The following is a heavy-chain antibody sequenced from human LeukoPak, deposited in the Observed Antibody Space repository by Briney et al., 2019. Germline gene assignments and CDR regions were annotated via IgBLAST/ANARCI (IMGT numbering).Heavy chain of an antibody. D-gene: IGHD1-26*01. CDR3: AKDREYSGSWLDAFDI. Sequence: GGSLRLSCAASGFTFSSYAMSWVRQAPGKGLEWVSAISGSGGSTYYADSVKGRFTISRDNSKNTLYLQMDSLRAEDTAVYYCAKDREYSGSWLDAFDIWGQGTMVTVSS. V-gene: IGHV3-23*01. CDR1: GFTFSSYA. CDR2: ISGSGGST. J-gene: IGHJ3*02.